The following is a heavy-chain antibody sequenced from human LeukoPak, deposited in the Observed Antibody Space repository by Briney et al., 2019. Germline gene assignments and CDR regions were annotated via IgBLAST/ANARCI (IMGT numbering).Heavy chain of an antibody. D-gene: IGHD5-24*01. CDR1: GFTFSSYA. Sequence: GGSLRLSCAASGFTFSSYAMSWVRQAPGKGLEWVSAISGSGGNTYYADSVKGRFTMSRDNAKNTLYLQMNSLRAEDTAVYYCARGDGYNFFDYWGQGTLVTVSS. J-gene: IGHJ4*02. CDR2: ISGSGGNT. CDR3: ARGDGYNFFDY. V-gene: IGHV3-23*01.